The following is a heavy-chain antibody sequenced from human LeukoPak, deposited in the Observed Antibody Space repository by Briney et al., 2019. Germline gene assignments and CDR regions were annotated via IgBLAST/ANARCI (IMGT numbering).Heavy chain of an antibody. V-gene: IGHV3-48*01. CDR1: GFTFSSYR. D-gene: IGHD6-13*01. CDR3: AREYVTRYSSSWYSDFDY. CDR2: ISSSSSTI. Sequence: GGSLRLSCAASGFTFSSYRMKWVRQAPGKGLEWVSYISSSSSTIYYADSVKGRFTISRDNAKNSLYLQMNSLRAEDTAVYYCAREYVTRYSSSWYSDFDYWGQGTLVTVSS. J-gene: IGHJ4*02.